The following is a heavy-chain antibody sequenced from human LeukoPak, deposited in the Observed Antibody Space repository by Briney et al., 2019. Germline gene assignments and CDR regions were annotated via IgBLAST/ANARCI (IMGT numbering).Heavy chain of an antibody. Sequence: GESLKISCKGSGYSFTSYWIGWVRQMPGKGLEWMGIIYPGDSDTRYSPSFQGQVTISADESISTAYLQWSSLKASDTAMYYCARLRYSGYDSADPLDYWGQGTLVTVSS. V-gene: IGHV5-51*01. CDR3: ARLRYSGYDSADPLDY. CDR1: GYSFTSYW. CDR2: IYPGDSDT. J-gene: IGHJ4*02. D-gene: IGHD5-12*01.